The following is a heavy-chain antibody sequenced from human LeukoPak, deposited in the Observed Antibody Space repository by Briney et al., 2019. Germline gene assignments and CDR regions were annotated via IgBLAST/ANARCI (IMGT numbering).Heavy chain of an antibody. CDR3: ARDRSTVRGVAFDAFDI. V-gene: IGHV1-2*02. J-gene: IGHJ3*02. CDR1: GYIFTGYY. D-gene: IGHD3-10*01. CDR2: INPNSGGT. Sequence: GASVKVSCKASGYIFTGYYMHWVRQAPGQGLEWMGWINPNSGGTNYAQKFQGRVTMTRDTSISTAYMELSRLRSDDTAVYYCARDRSTVRGVAFDAFDIWGQGTMVTVSS.